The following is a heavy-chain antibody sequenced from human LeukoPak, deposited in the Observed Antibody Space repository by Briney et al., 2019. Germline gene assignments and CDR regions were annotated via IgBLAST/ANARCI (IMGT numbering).Heavy chain of an antibody. CDR1: GFTFISSG. D-gene: IGHD3-16*01. Sequence: PGGSRHSPVAASGFTFISSGIHWVRQAPGKGPVWVSRISPDGNSAIYADSVNGRFTISRDNAMNTLYLQMNSLRADDTAVSYCARVSVCPRCHYDYWGHGTLVTVSS. V-gene: IGHV3-74*01. CDR3: ARVSVCPRCHYDY. J-gene: IGHJ4*01. CDR2: ISPDGNSA.